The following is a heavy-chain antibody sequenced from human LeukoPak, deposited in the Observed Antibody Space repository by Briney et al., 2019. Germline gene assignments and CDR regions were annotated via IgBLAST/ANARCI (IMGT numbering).Heavy chain of an antibody. Sequence: ASVKVSCKASGGTFSSYTIGWVRQAPGQGLEWMGGIIPVFGITNYAQKFQGRVTVSADESTSTAYLELSSLRSEDTAVYYCARVQRVGVADTAMYFDYWGQGTLVTVSS. V-gene: IGHV1-69*13. D-gene: IGHD5-18*01. CDR3: ARVQRVGVADTAMYFDY. J-gene: IGHJ4*02. CDR2: IIPVFGIT. CDR1: GGTFSSYT.